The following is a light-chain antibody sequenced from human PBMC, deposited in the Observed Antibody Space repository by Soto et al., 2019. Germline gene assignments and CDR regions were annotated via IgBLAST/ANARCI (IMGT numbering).Light chain of an antibody. CDR3: AAWDDSLNGVHAV. J-gene: IGLJ7*01. V-gene: IGLV1-44*01. CDR1: SSNIGSNT. CDR2: SNN. Sequence: QAVLTQPPSASGTPGQRVTISCSGSSSNIGSNTVNWYQQLPGTAPKLLIYSNNQRPSGVPDRFSGSKSGTSASLAISGLQSEDEADYYCAAWDDSLNGVHAVFGGGTQLTVL.